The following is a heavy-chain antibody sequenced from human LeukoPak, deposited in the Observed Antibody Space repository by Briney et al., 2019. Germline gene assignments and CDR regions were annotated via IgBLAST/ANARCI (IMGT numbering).Heavy chain of an antibody. J-gene: IGHJ4*02. CDR2: IIPIFGTA. V-gene: IGHV1-69*13. CDR3: ARDQPRRGPGGHDY. D-gene: IGHD3-16*01. CDR1: GGTFISYA. Sequence: SVKVSCKASGGTFISYAISWVRQAPGQGLEWMGGIIPIFGTANYAQKFQGRVTITADESTSTAYMELSSLRSEDTAVYYCARDQPRRGPGGHDYWGQGTLVTVSS.